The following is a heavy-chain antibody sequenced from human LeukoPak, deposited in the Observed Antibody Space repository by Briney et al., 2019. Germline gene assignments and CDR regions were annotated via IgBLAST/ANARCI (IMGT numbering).Heavy chain of an antibody. V-gene: IGHV4-61*02. CDR1: GGSISSGSYY. CDR3: ARQERVGRAFDI. Sequence: PSQTLSLTCTVSGGSISSGSYYWSWIRQPAGKGLEWIGRIYTSGSTNYNPSLKSRVTISVDTSKNQFSLKLSSVTAADTAVYYCARQERVGRAFDIWGQGTMVTVSS. D-gene: IGHD1-26*01. CDR2: IYTSGST. J-gene: IGHJ3*02.